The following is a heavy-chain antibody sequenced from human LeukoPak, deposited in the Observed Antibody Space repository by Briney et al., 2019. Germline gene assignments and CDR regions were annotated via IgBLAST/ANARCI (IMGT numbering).Heavy chain of an antibody. V-gene: IGHV4-34*01. CDR2: INHSGST. CDR3: AGGYGSSSS. Sequence: SETLSLTCAVYGGSFSGYYWSWIRQPPGKGLEWIGEINHSGSTNYNPSLKSRVTISVDTSKNQFSLKLSSVTAADTAVYYCAGGYGSSSSWGQGTLVTVSS. J-gene: IGHJ5*02. D-gene: IGHD6-13*01. CDR1: GGSFSGYY.